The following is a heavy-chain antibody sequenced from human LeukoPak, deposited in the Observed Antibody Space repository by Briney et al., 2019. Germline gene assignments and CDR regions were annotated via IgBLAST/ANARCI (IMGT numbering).Heavy chain of an antibody. CDR3: AKDAVPYGDFPYGMDV. J-gene: IGHJ6*02. CDR2: ISYDGSNK. V-gene: IGHV3-30*18. Sequence: GGSLRLSCAASGFTVSSNYMSWVRQAPGKGLEWVAVISYDGSNKYYADSVKGRFTISRDNSKNTLYLQMNSLRAEDTAVYYCAKDAVPYGDFPYGMDVWGQGTTVTVSS. D-gene: IGHD4-17*01. CDR1: GFTVSSNY.